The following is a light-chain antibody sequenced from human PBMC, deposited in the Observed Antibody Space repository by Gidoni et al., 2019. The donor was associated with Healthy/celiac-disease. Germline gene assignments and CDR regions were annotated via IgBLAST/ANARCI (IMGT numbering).Light chain of an antibody. CDR3: QQRSNWLT. Sequence: EIALTQSPATLSLSPGERATLSCSASQSVSSYLAWYQQKPGQAPSLLIYDASNRATGIPARFSGSGSGTDFTLTISSLEPEDFAVYYCQQRSNWLTFGGGTKVEIK. J-gene: IGKJ4*01. CDR2: DAS. V-gene: IGKV3-11*01. CDR1: QSVSSY.